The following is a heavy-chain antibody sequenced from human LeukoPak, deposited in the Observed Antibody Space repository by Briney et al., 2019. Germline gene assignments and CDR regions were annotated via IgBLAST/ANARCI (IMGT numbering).Heavy chain of an antibody. CDR3: ARRSGTYHAFDI. J-gene: IGHJ3*02. V-gene: IGHV4-39*01. CDR2: FYYTGST. CDR1: GFTFSSYA. Sequence: GSLRLSCAASGFTFSSYAMSWVRQAPGKGLEWIGSFYYTGSTFYNPSLKSRVTISVDTSKNQFSLKLSSVTAADTAVYYCARRSGTYHAFDIWGQGTMVTVSS. D-gene: IGHD1-26*01.